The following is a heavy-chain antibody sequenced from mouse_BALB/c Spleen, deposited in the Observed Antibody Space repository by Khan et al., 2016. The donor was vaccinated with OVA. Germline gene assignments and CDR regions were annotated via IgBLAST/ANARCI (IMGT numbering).Heavy chain of an antibody. CDR1: GYTFTSYV. CDR2: IYPFNDDT. CDR3: AKNYRYDVCFDY. J-gene: IGHJ2*01. V-gene: IGHV1S136*01. Sequence: VQLQQSGPELVKPGASVKMSCEASGYTFTSYVIHWVKQKPGQGLEWIGYIYPFNDDTKYNEKFKGKATLTSDTSSSTAYMELRSLTSEDSAVYYCAKNYRYDVCFDYWGQGTTLTVSS. D-gene: IGHD2-14*01.